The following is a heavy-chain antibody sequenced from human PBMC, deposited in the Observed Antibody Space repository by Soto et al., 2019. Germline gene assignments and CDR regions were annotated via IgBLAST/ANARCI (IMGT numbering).Heavy chain of an antibody. CDR2: ISGSGGST. D-gene: IGHD1-26*01. CDR3: AKDYGLVGATLRY. J-gene: IGHJ4*02. Sequence: GGSLRLSCAASGFSVSNNYMSWVRQAPGKGLEWVSAISGSGGSTYYADSVKGRFTISRDNSKNTLYLQMNSLRAEDTAVYYCAKDYGLVGATLRYWGQGTLVTVSS. V-gene: IGHV3-23*01. CDR1: GFSVSNNY.